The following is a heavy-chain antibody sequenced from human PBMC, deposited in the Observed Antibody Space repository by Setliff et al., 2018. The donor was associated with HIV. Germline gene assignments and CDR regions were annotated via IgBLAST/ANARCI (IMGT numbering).Heavy chain of an antibody. CDR3: ARGGYYFGSSLIEYFQH. CDR1: GGSISNYY. D-gene: IGHD3-22*01. V-gene: IGHV4-4*07. J-gene: IGHJ1*01. Sequence: SETLSLTCTVSGGSISNYYWSWIRQPARKGLEWIGRIYTSGSTNYNPSLKSRVTMSVDTSKNRFSLKLTSVTAADTAVYYCARGGYYFGSSLIEYFQHWGQGTLVTVSS. CDR2: IYTSGST.